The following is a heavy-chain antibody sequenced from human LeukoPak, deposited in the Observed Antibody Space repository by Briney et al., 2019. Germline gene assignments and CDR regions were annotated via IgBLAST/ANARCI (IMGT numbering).Heavy chain of an antibody. CDR2: INPKSGDT. CDR3: VRDLTGGSGD. Sequence: ASVNVSCKASGYTFTDYYMHWVRQAPGQTFEWLAWINPKSGDTHYTQKFQGRVTVTTDTSITSVYMELSGLQSDDTAVYYCVRDLTGGSGDWGQGTLFTVSS. J-gene: IGHJ4*02. D-gene: IGHD6-19*01. CDR1: GYTFTDYY. V-gene: IGHV1-2*02.